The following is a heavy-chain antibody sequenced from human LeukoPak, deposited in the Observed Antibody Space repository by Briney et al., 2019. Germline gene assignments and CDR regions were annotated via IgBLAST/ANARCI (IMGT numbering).Heavy chain of an antibody. CDR2: MNPNSGNT. Sequence: ASVKVSCKASGYTFTSYYMHWVRQATGQGLEWMGWMNPNSGNTGYAQKFQGRVTMTRNTSISTAYMELSSLRSEDTAVYYCARGLEVMITFGGVIVTEGNWFDPWGQGTLVTVSS. CDR1: GYTFTSYY. V-gene: IGHV1-8*02. D-gene: IGHD3-16*02. CDR3: ARGLEVMITFGGVIVTEGNWFDP. J-gene: IGHJ5*02.